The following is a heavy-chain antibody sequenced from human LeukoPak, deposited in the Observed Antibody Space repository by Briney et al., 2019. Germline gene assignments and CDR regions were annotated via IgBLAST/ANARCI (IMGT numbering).Heavy chain of an antibody. CDR3: ARDRCSGASCYPPDAFDF. Sequence: PSETLSLTCTVSGGSINWYYWSWIRQPAGKGLEWIGRIYSSGSTNYNPSLKSRVTISVDTSKNQFSLNLSSVTAADTAVYYCARDRCSGASCYPPDAFDFWGQGTMVTVSS. V-gene: IGHV4-4*07. CDR1: GGSINWYY. D-gene: IGHD2-15*01. J-gene: IGHJ3*01. CDR2: IYSSGST.